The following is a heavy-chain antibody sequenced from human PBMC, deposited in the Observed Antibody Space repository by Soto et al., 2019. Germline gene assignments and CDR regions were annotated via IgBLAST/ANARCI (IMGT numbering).Heavy chain of an antibody. CDR3: ARYGSPPLGYESYYYYYYMDV. D-gene: IGHD1-26*01. V-gene: IGHV4-59*08. Sequence: SETLSLTCTVSGGSISSYYWSWIRQPPGKGLEWIGYIYYSGSTNYNPSLKSRVTISVDTSKNQFSLKLSSVTAADTAVYYCARYGSPPLGYESYYYYYYMDVWGKGTTVTVSS. J-gene: IGHJ6*03. CDR2: IYYSGST. CDR1: GGSISSYY.